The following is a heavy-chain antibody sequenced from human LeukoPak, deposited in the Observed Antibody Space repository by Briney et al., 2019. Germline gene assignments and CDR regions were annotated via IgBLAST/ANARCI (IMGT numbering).Heavy chain of an antibody. CDR1: GGSISSGGYS. CDR2: IYHSGST. Sequence: PSQTLSLICAVSGGSISSGGYSWSWIRQPPGKGLEWIGYIYHSGSTYYNPSLKSRVTISVDRSKNQFSLKLSSVTAADTAVYYCARVDTTGTSYYYYYGMDVWGQGTTVTVSS. D-gene: IGHD1-1*01. V-gene: IGHV4-30-2*01. J-gene: IGHJ6*02. CDR3: ARVDTTGTSYYYYYGMDV.